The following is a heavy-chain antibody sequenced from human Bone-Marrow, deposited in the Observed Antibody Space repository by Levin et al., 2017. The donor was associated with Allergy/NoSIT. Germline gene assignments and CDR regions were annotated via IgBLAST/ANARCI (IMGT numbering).Heavy chain of an antibody. CDR1: GFSISTGYY. CDR2: IYNIGST. CDR3: AREDRISSYYSFGWFDP. V-gene: IGHV4-38-2*02. D-gene: IGHD1-26*01. Sequence: SETLSLTCTVSGFSISTGYYWGWIRQPPGKGLEWIASIYNIGSTFYNPSLKSRVTISVDTSKNQFSLQLTSVTPEDTAVYYCAREDRISSYYSFGWFDPWGQGILVTVSS. J-gene: IGHJ5*01.